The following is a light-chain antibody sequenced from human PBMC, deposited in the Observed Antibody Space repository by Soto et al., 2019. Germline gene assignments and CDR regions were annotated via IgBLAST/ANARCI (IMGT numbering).Light chain of an antibody. Sequence: EIVVTQSPGTLALSPGERATLSCRSSQSVSNNYLAWYQQKPGQAPRLLIYGAFKRATGIPDRFSGSGSGTDFTLTITRLEPEDFAVYYCQQYDSSRTFGQGTKVDIK. CDR3: QQYDSSRT. J-gene: IGKJ1*01. CDR2: GAF. CDR1: QSVSNNY. V-gene: IGKV3-20*01.